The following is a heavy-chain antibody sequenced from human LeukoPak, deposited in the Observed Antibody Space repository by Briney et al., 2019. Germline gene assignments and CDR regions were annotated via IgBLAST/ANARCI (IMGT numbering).Heavy chain of an antibody. CDR3: AGDVGGPAAD. D-gene: IGHD3-16*01. J-gene: IGHJ4*02. CDR2: IGPSGDT. V-gene: IGHV3-13*01. Sequence: PGGSLRLSCVASGFTFSSHDMHWVRQSTGQGLEWVSSIGPSGDTFYSASARGRFTIFRENARNSVYLQMNSLTAGDTAVYYCAGDVGGPAADWGQGTLVTVSS. CDR1: GFTFSSHD.